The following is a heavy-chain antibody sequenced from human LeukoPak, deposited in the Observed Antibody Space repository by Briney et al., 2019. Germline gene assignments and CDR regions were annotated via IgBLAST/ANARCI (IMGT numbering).Heavy chain of an antibody. D-gene: IGHD2-2*01. V-gene: IGHV1-2*02. CDR2: INPNSGGT. J-gene: IGHJ4*02. CDR3: ARVARCTSCSTKRWSQFDY. CDR1: GYTFTGYY. Sequence: ASVKVSCKASGYTFTGYYMHWVRQAPGQGLEWMGWINPNSGGTNYAQKFQGRVTMTRDTSISTAYMELSRLRSDNTAVYYCARVARCTSCSTKRWSQFDYWGQGTLVTVSS.